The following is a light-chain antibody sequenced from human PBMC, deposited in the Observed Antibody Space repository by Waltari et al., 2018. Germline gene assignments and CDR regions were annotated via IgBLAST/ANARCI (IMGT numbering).Light chain of an antibody. J-gene: IGLJ2*01. CDR1: SSDVGGYNY. CDR3: SSYTSSSTVV. V-gene: IGLV2-14*01. CDR2: EVS. Sequence: QSALTQPASVSGSPGQSITISCTGTSSDVGGYNYVSWYQQHPGKAPKPMIYEVSKRPSGVSNLFSGSTSGDTSSLTISVLQAEDEADYYCSSYTSSSTVVFGGWTKLTVL.